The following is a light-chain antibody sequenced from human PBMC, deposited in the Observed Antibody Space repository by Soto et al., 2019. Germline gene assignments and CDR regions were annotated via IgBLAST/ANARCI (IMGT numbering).Light chain of an antibody. CDR3: EQSYSTPLT. V-gene: IGKV1-39*01. CDR2: EPS. CDR1: QNINSY. J-gene: IGKJ4*01. Sequence: DIQMTQSPSSLSASVGDRVTITFRASQNINSYLNWYQQKLGEAPKLLIYEPSSLQSEAPSRFSGSGSGADFTLTISTLQPEDFATYYCEQSYSTPLTFGGETKVEI.